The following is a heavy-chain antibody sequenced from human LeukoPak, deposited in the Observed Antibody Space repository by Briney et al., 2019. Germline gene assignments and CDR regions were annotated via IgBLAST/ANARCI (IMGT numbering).Heavy chain of an antibody. CDR1: GGSFSGYY. Sequence: SETLSLTCAVYGGSFSGYYWSWIRQPPGKGLEWIGEINHSGSTNYNPSLKSRVTISVDTSKNQFSLKLSSVTAADTAVYYCARHRIQLWSADAFDIWGQGTMVTVSS. V-gene: IGHV4-34*01. J-gene: IGHJ3*02. CDR3: ARHRIQLWSADAFDI. D-gene: IGHD5-18*01. CDR2: INHSGST.